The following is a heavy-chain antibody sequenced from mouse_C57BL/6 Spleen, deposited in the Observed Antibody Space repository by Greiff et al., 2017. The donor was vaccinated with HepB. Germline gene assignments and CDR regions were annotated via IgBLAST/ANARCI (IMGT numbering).Heavy chain of an antibody. CDR3: AREDYGPWFAY. J-gene: IGHJ3*01. V-gene: IGHV1-82*01. CDR1: GYSFSSSW. D-gene: IGHD1-1*01. Sequence: QVQLKESGPELVKPGASVKISCKASGYSFSSSWMNWVKQRPGKGLEWIGRIYPGDGDTNYNGKFKGKATLTADNSSSTAYMQLSSLTSEDSAVYFCAREDYGPWFAYWGQGTLVTVSA. CDR2: IYPGDGDT.